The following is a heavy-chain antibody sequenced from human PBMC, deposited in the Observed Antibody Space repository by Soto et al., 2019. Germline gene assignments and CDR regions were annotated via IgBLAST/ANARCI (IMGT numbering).Heavy chain of an antibody. CDR3: ARLGEYYDSSGYYRTINWFDP. CDR1: GGAISGSTYY. D-gene: IGHD3-22*01. J-gene: IGHJ5*02. Sequence: SETLARTCAVSGGAISGSTYYWGGVRQPPGKGLEGDGSIYYGGSTYYNPSLKSRVTISVDTSKNQFSLKLSSVTAADTAVYYCARLGEYYDSSGYYRTINWFDPWGQGTLVTVSS. CDR2: IYYGGST. V-gene: IGHV4-39*01.